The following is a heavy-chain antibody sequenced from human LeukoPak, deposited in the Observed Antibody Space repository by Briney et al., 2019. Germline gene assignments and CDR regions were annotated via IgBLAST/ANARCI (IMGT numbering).Heavy chain of an antibody. J-gene: IGHJ4*02. CDR2: ISYDGSNK. CDR1: GFTFSSYA. V-gene: IGHV3-30-3*01. D-gene: IGHD6-19*01. Sequence: GGSLSLSCAASGFTFSSYAMHWVRQAPGKGLEWVAVISYDGSNKYYADSVKGRFTISRDNSKNTLYLQMNSLRAEDTAVYYCARDQLKEAVAGFFDYWGQGTLVTVSS. CDR3: ARDQLKEAVAGFFDY.